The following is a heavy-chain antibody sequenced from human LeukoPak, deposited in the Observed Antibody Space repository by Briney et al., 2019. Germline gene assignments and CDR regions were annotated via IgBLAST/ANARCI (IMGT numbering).Heavy chain of an antibody. Sequence: ASVKVSCKASGYTFTGYYMHWVRQAPGQGLEWMGWINPNSGDTNYAQKFQGRVTMATDTSISTAYMEVSRLRSDDTAVYYCARDVALKYGDYSPFDYWGQGTLVTVPS. CDR1: GYTFTGYY. CDR3: ARDVALKYGDYSPFDY. J-gene: IGHJ4*02. V-gene: IGHV1-2*02. CDR2: INPNSGDT. D-gene: IGHD4-17*01.